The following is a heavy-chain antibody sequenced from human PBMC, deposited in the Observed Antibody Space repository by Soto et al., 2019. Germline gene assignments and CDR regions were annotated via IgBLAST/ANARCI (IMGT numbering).Heavy chain of an antibody. CDR1: GFTFSSYA. J-gene: IGHJ4*01. Sequence: SLRLSCAASGFTFSSYAMSWVRQAPGKGLEWVSAISGSGGSTYYADSVKGRFTISRDNSKNTLYLQMNSLRAEDMAVYYCAKGNSSGWYSLPLGHWGHVTLVTAPS. D-gene: IGHD6-19*01. CDR2: ISGSGGST. CDR3: AKGNSSGWYSLPLGH. V-gene: IGHV3-23*01.